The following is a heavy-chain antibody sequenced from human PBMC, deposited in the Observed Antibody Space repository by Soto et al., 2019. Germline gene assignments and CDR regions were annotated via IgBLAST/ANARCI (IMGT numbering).Heavy chain of an antibody. CDR2: INRDGSRT. D-gene: IGHD5-12*01. CDR1: GFTLSSYW. V-gene: IGHV3-74*01. J-gene: IGHJ4*02. Sequence: GGSLRLSCAASGFTLSSYWMHWVRQAPGKGLVWVSRINRDGSRTSYADSVKGRFTISRDNAKNTLYLQMNSLRADDTAVYYCARDVATSGSEFDYWGQGTLVTVSS. CDR3: ARDVATSGSEFDY.